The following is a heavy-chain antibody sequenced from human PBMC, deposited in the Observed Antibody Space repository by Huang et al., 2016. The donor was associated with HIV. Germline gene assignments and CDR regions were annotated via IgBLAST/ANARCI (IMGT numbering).Heavy chain of an antibody. D-gene: IGHD1-26*01. CDR1: GFSFGTYG. J-gene: IGHJ4*02. Sequence: VQLVESGGGVVQPGRSLRLACAASGFSFGTYGLHWVRQAPGKWREGVAVISYDGSNKYYAHSVKGRFTISRDTSENKVYLQMNSLRHEDTAVYYCAKDGADEEWDIDYWGQGTLVTVSS. CDR2: ISYDGSNK. CDR3: AKDGADEEWDIDY. V-gene: IGHV3-30*18.